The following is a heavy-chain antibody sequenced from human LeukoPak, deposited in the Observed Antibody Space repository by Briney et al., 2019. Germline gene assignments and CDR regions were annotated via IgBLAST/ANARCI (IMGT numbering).Heavy chain of an antibody. CDR1: GGSISSSSYY. D-gene: IGHD2-15*01. CDR3: ASQKPGLYCSGGSCYRKDWYFDL. Sequence: KPSETLSLTCTVSGGSISSSSYYWGWIRQPPGKGLEWIGSIYYSGSTYYNPSLKSRVTISVDTSKNQFSLKLSSVTAADTAVYYCASQKPGLYCSGGSCYRKDWYFDLWGRGTLVTVSS. J-gene: IGHJ2*01. V-gene: IGHV4-39*07. CDR2: IYYSGST.